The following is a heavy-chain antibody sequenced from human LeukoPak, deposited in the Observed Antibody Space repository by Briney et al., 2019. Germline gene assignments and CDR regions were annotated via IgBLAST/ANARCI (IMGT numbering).Heavy chain of an antibody. CDR2: ISSSGSTI. J-gene: IGHJ4*02. CDR3: ARVRDGYNRPLDY. Sequence: GGSLRLSCAASGFTFSDYYMSWIRQAPGKGLEWVSYISSSGSTIYYADSVKGRFTISRDNAKNSLYLQVNSLRAEDTAVYYCARVRDGYNRPLDYWGQGTLVTVSS. D-gene: IGHD5-24*01. CDR1: GFTFSDYY. V-gene: IGHV3-11*01.